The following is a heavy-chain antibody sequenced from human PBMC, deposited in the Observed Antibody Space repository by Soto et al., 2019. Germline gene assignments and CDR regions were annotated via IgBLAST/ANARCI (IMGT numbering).Heavy chain of an antibody. D-gene: IGHD3-9*01. CDR1: GYTLTELS. Sequence: ASAKVSCKVSGYTLTELSMHWVRQAPGKGLEWMGGFDPEDGETIYAQKFQGRVTMTEDTSTDTAYMELSSLRSEDTAVYYCTTTDFDWEKALPYWGRGTLVTVSS. J-gene: IGHJ4*02. CDR3: TTTDFDWEKALPY. V-gene: IGHV1-24*01. CDR2: FDPEDGET.